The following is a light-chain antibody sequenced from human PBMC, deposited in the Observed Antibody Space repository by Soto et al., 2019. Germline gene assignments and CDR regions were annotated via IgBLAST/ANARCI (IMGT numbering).Light chain of an antibody. V-gene: IGKV3-15*01. CDR1: QSVYSN. Sequence: EIVMTQSPATLSVSPGERVTLSCRASQSVYSNLAWYQQKPGHAPRLLIHGSFTRATGIPARFSGSGSGTEFTLTISSLQSEDFTVYYCQQFNQWPLTFGGGTKVEIK. CDR3: QQFNQWPLT. CDR2: GSF. J-gene: IGKJ4*01.